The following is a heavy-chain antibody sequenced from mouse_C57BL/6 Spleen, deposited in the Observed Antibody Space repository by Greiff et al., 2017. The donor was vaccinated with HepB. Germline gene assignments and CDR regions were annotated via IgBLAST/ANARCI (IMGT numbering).Heavy chain of an antibody. CDR2: LWSGGST. D-gene: IGHD1-1*01. J-gene: IGHJ3*01. V-gene: IGHV2-2*01. CDR1: GFSLTSYG. Sequence: VKLVESGPGLVQPSQSLSITCTVSGFSLTSYGVHWVRQSPGKGLEWLGVLWSGGSTDYNAAFISRLSISKDNSKSQVFFKMNSLQADDTAIYYCARNAAYYGSSRAWFAYWGQGTLVTVSA. CDR3: ARNAAYYGSSRAWFAY.